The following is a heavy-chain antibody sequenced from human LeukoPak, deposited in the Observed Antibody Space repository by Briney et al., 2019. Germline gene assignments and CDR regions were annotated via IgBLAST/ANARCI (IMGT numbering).Heavy chain of an antibody. Sequence: PSETLSLTCTVAGFSISKGFYWGWVRQPPGKGLEFIATIYHDGTSHYNPSLESRATISVDTSRNQFSLKLTSVTAADTAVYYCARDVSWDESFQRWGQGTLVTVSS. D-gene: IGHD1-26*01. J-gene: IGHJ1*01. CDR1: GFSISKGFY. CDR2: IYHDGTS. CDR3: ARDVSWDESFQR. V-gene: IGHV4-38-2*02.